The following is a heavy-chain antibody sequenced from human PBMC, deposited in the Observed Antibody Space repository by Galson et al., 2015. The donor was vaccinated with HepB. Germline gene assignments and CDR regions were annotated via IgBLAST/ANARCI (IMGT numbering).Heavy chain of an antibody. CDR1: GGSISSSSYY. D-gene: IGHD3-22*01. Sequence: TLSLTCTVSGGSISSSSYYWGWIRQPPGKGLEWIGSIYYSGSTYYNPSLKSRVTISVDTSKNQFSLKLSSVTAADTAVYYCARCDSSRPGAFDIWGQGTMVTVSS. J-gene: IGHJ3*02. CDR2: IYYSGST. CDR3: ARCDSSRPGAFDI. V-gene: IGHV4-39*01.